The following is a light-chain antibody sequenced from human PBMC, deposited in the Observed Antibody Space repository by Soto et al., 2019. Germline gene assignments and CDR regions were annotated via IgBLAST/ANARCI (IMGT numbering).Light chain of an antibody. V-gene: IGKV3-15*01. J-gene: IGKJ3*01. CDR2: DAS. Sequence: EIVMMQSPATLSVSPGERATLSCRASQSVGSNLAWYQQKPGQPPRLFISDASTRATGIPARFSGSGSGTEFTLTVSSLQSEDFAIYDCQQYNNWPLTFGPGTKVDIK. CDR1: QSVGSN. CDR3: QQYNNWPLT.